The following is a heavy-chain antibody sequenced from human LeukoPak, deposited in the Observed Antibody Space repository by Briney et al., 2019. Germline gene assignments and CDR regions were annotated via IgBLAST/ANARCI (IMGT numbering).Heavy chain of an antibody. CDR2: ISCSRGST. J-gene: IGHJ3*02. V-gene: IGHV3-23*01. CDR1: GLTFSIYA. D-gene: IGHD3-10*01. Sequence: GGSLRLSCAASGLTFSIYAMSWVREAPGKGPEWVSAISCSRGSTYCGDRVKGRFSIFRENSENTVYLQMNSLRTQGTAVYYCAKGGRDEAFDIWGQGTMVTVSS. CDR3: AKGGRDEAFDI.